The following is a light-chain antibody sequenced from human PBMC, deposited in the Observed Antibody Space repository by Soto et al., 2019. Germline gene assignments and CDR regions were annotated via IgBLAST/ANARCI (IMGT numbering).Light chain of an antibody. V-gene: IGKV1-9*01. Sequence: IQLTQSPSSLSASVGDRVTITCRASQGISNYLGWYQQKPGKAPKLLIYAASTLQTGVPSRFSGGGSGTDFTLTITSLQPEDFATYYCQQSYSSPITFGQGTRLEIK. CDR2: AAS. CDR1: QGISNY. J-gene: IGKJ5*01. CDR3: QQSYSSPIT.